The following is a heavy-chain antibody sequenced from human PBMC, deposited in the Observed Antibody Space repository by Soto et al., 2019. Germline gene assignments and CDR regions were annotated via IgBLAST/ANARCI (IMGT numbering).Heavy chain of an antibody. CDR2: IYHSGST. V-gene: IGHV4-4*02. Sequence: QVQLQESGPGLVKPSGTLSLTCAVSGGSISSSNWWSWVRQPPGKGLEWIGEIYHSGSTNYNPSLKSRVTRSVDKSKNQFSLKLSSVTAADTAVYYCARGLANRITVTTLIWFDPWGQGTLVTVSS. CDR1: GGSISSSNW. D-gene: IGHD4-17*01. CDR3: ARGLANRITVTTLIWFDP. J-gene: IGHJ5*02.